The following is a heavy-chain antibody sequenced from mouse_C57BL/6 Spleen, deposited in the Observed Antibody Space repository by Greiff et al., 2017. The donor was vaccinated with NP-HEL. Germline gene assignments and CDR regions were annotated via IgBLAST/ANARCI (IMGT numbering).Heavy chain of an antibody. Sequence: VQLQQPGAELVMPGASVKLSCKASGYTFTSYWMHWVKQRPGQGLEWIGEIDPSDSYTNYNQKFKGKSTLTVDKSSSTAYMQLSSLTSEDSAVYYCATNSWYFDVWGTGTTVTVSS. CDR3: ATNSWYFDV. CDR2: IDPSDSYT. V-gene: IGHV1-69*01. CDR1: GYTFTSYW. J-gene: IGHJ1*03. D-gene: IGHD4-1*01.